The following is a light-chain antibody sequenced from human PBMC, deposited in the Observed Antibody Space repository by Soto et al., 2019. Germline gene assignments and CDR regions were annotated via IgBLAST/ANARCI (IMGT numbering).Light chain of an antibody. CDR2: GAS. V-gene: IGKV3-20*01. Sequence: EIVMTQSPATLSVSPGERATLSCRAIQSVSSSYLAWYQQKPGQAPRLLIYGASSRATGIPDRFSGSGSGTDFTLTISSLQPDDSATYYCQQYDVYSPWMFGQGTKVDIK. CDR3: QQYDVYSPWM. J-gene: IGKJ1*01. CDR1: QSVSSSY.